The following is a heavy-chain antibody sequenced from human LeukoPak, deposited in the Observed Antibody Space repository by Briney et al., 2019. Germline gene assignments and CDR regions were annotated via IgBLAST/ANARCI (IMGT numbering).Heavy chain of an antibody. D-gene: IGHD7-27*01. J-gene: IGHJ3*02. V-gene: IGHV4-59*02. Sequence: SETLSLTCSVSGGSVSGYYWSWIRQSPGKGLEWIAYIYNSATTNYNPSLKSRVTISMDTSRNQFSLKLTSVTAADTAVYYCARNRKLGAAFDIWGQGTMVTVSS. CDR2: IYNSATT. CDR3: ARNRKLGAAFDI. CDR1: GGSVSGYY.